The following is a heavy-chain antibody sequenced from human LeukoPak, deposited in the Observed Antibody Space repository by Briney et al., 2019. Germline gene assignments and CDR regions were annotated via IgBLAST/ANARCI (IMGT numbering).Heavy chain of an antibody. CDR1: GGSISSYY. V-gene: IGHV4-59*08. J-gene: IGHJ4*02. D-gene: IGHD5-12*01. CDR2: IYYSGST. CDR3: ARQRGSLSSFDY. Sequence: SETLSLTCTVSGGSISSYYWSWIRQPPGKGLEWIGYIYYSGSTNYNPSLKSRVTISVDTSKNQFSLKLSSVTAADTAVYYCARQRGSLSSFDYWGQGTLVTVSS.